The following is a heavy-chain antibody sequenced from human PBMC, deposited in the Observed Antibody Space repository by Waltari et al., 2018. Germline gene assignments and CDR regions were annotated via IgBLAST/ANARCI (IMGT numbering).Heavy chain of an antibody. CDR2: INPNSGGT. J-gene: IGHJ3*02. D-gene: IGHD2-2*01. V-gene: IGHV1-2*02. CDR3: ATGIVVVPAANRGYAFDI. Sequence: QVQLVQSGAEVKKPGASVKVSCKASGYTFTGYYMHWVRQAHGQGLEWMGWINPNSGGTIYAQNFQGRVTMTRDTSISTAYMELSRLRSDDTALYYCATGIVVVPAANRGYAFDIWGQGTMVTVSS. CDR1: GYTFTGYY.